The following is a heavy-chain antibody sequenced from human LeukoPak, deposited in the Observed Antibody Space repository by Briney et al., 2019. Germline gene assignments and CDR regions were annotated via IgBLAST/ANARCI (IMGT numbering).Heavy chain of an antibody. Sequence: VASVKVSSKASGYTFTDYYVYWVRQAPGQRLEWMGWINPNSGGTNYAQNFQSRVTLTRDTSISTAYMDLSRLRSDDTAVYYCARGERPDRTSVRGDWFDPWGQGTLVTVSS. V-gene: IGHV1-2*02. CDR1: GYTFTDYY. CDR2: INPNSGGT. J-gene: IGHJ5*02. D-gene: IGHD4-17*01. CDR3: ARGERPDRTSVRGDWFDP.